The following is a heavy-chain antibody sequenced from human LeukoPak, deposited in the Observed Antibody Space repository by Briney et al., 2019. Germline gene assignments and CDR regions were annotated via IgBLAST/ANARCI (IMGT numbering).Heavy chain of an antibody. CDR1: GYTFTSYG. J-gene: IGHJ5*02. V-gene: IGHV1-18*01. CDR3: AREWWGYDVLTGDNWFDP. D-gene: IGHD3-9*01. CDR2: ISTYNGDT. Sequence: ASVKVSCKASGYTFTSYGINWVRQAPGQGLEWMGWISTYNGDTNYAQKFQDRVIMTTDTSTSTAYIELRSLKSDDTAAYYCAREWWGYDVLTGDNWFDPWGQGTLVTVSS.